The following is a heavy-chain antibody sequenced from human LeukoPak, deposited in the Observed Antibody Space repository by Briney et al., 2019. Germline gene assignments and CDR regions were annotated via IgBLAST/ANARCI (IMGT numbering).Heavy chain of an antibody. D-gene: IGHD6-6*01. Sequence: SETLSLTCAVYGGSFSGYYWSWIRQPPGKGLEWIGEINHSGGTNYNPSLKSRVTISVDASKNQFSLKLSSVTAADTAVYYCARLLPIAARGYYYYYMDVWGKGTTVTVSS. CDR2: INHSGGT. CDR1: GGSFSGYY. CDR3: ARLLPIAARGYYYYYMDV. V-gene: IGHV4-34*01. J-gene: IGHJ6*03.